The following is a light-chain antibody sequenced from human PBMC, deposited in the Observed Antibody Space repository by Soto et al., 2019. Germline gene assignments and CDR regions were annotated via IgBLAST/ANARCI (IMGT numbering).Light chain of an antibody. Sequence: SLLHSNGYNYLDWYLQKPGQSPQLLIYLGSNRASGVPARFRGSGSGTDFTLEISRVEAEDIGVYYCMQALQTPLAFGGGTKVDIK. CDR2: LGS. J-gene: IGKJ4*01. CDR3: MQALQTPLA. V-gene: IGKV2-28*01. CDR1: SLLHSNGYNY.